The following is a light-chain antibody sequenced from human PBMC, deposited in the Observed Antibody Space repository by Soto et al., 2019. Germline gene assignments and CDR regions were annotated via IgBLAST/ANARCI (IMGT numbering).Light chain of an antibody. V-gene: IGKV1-5*01. Sequence: DIQLTQSPSILSASVGDRVTITCRASQSVRSWLAWYQQKPGKAPNLLIYYASNLASGVPTTFSGSGSGTEYTLSISSLQPEDFATYFCQQYNSHSLYSFGQGTKLEIK. J-gene: IGKJ2*01. CDR1: QSVRSW. CDR2: YAS. CDR3: QQYNSHSLYS.